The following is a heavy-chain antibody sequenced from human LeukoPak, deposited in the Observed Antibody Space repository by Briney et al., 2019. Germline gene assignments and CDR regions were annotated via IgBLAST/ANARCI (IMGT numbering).Heavy chain of an antibody. CDR2: IGSSSRSI. CDR3: AKEWFGELSSSSPDY. D-gene: IGHD3-10*01. CDR1: GLTFSGYS. J-gene: IGHJ4*02. Sequence: KPGGSLRLSCVASGLTFSGYSMNWVRQAPGKGLEWVSSIGSSSRSIYYADSVKGRFTISRDNAKNTLYLQMNSLRAEDTAVYYCAKEWFGELSSSSPDYWGQGTLVTVSS. V-gene: IGHV3-21*04.